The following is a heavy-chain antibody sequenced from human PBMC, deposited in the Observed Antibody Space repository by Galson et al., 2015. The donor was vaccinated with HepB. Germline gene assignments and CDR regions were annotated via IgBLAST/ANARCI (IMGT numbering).Heavy chain of an antibody. Sequence: SVKVSCKASGGTFRSYAISWVRQAPGQGLEWMGGIIPIFGTANYAQKFQGRVTITADESTSTAYMELSSLRSEDTAVYYCAREGIAVAGGLFDYWGQGTLVTVSS. CDR3: AREGIAVAGGLFDY. D-gene: IGHD6-19*01. CDR2: IIPIFGTA. J-gene: IGHJ4*02. CDR1: GGTFRSYA. V-gene: IGHV1-69*13.